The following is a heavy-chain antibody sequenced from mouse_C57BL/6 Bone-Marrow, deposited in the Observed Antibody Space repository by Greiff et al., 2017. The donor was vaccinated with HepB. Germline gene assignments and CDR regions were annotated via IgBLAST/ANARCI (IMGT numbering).Heavy chain of an antibody. J-gene: IGHJ2*01. Sequence: VQLVESGPGLVQPSQSLSITCTVSGFSLTSYGVHWVRQSPGKGLEWLGVIWSGGSTDYNAAFISRLSISKDNSKSQVFFKMNSLQADDTAIYYCARGDYSNYHDKLGLDYWGQGTTLTVSS. CDR2: IWSGGST. V-gene: IGHV2-2*01. D-gene: IGHD2-5*01. CDR3: ARGDYSNYHDKLGLDY. CDR1: GFSLTSYG.